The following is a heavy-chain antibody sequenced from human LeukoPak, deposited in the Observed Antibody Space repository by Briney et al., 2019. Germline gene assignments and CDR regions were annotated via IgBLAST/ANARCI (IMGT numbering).Heavy chain of an antibody. D-gene: IGHD1-26*01. CDR3: AKGIVGATRGFDY. J-gene: IGHJ4*02. V-gene: IGHV3-23*01. CDR1: GFTFSSYA. Sequence: PGGSPRLSCAASGFTFSSYAMSWVRQAPGKGLEWVSSITGSGGSTYYADSVKSRFTISRDNSKNTLYLRMNSLRAEDTAVYYCAKGIVGATRGFDYWGQGTLVTVSS. CDR2: ITGSGGST.